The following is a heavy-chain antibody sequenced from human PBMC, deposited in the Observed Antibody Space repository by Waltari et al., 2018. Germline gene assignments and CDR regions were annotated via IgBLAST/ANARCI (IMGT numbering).Heavy chain of an antibody. D-gene: IGHD6-6*01. V-gene: IGHV1-24*01. CDR1: GYTLTELS. Sequence: VKLVQSGAEVKKPGASVKVSCKVSGYTLTELSMQWVRQAPGKGLEWMGGFDPEDGETIYAQKFQVIVTMTEDTSTDTAYMELSSLRSADTAVYYCATVLWYSSSGSFDYWGQGTLVTVSS. CDR3: ATVLWYSSSGSFDY. J-gene: IGHJ4*02. CDR2: FDPEDGET.